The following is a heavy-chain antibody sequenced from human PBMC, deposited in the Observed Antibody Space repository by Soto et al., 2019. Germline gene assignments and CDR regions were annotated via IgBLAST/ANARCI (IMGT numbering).Heavy chain of an antibody. CDR2: IHSDVSST. Sequence: EVQLVESGGGLVRPGGSLRLSCAASGFTFSYYWMHWVRQAPGKGLVWVSRIHSDVSSTTYAYFVKGRCIISRDNARNAVDLQMNSVRVEDTAVYYCGAGDRAAFDLWGPGTLVTVSS. J-gene: IGHJ3*01. V-gene: IGHV3-74*01. D-gene: IGHD3-10*01. CDR3: GAGDRAAFDL. CDR1: GFTFSYYW.